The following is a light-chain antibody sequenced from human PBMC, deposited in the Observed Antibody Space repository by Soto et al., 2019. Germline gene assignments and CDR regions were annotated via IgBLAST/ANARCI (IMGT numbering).Light chain of an antibody. Sequence: QSVLTQPPSASGTPGQRVTISCSGSSSNIGSNTVNWYQQLPGTAPKLLIYRTDYRPSGIPARFSGSKSGTSASLDISGLQSDDEADYYCTSWDGSLDGRVFGGGTKLTVL. CDR1: SSNIGSNT. CDR2: RTD. CDR3: TSWDGSLDGRV. V-gene: IGLV1-44*01. J-gene: IGLJ3*02.